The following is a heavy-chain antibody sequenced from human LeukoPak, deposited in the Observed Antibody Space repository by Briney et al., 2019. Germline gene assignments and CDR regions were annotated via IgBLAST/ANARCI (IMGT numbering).Heavy chain of an antibody. Sequence: PGGPLRLSCAASGFTFRNYGMHWVRQAPGKGLEWVAVISYEGSNKYYADSVKGRFTISRDNSKNTLFLQMDSLRPEDTAVYYCARDIHDILTGYYVSHWFDPWGQGTLVTVSS. CDR2: ISYEGSNK. CDR3: ARDIHDILTGYYVSHWFDP. V-gene: IGHV3-30*03. D-gene: IGHD3-9*01. CDR1: GFTFRNYG. J-gene: IGHJ5*02.